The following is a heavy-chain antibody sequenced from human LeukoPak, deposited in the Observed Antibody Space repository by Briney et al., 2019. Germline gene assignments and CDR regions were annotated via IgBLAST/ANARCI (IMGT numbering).Heavy chain of an antibody. CDR1: GGTFSSYA. CDR2: IIPILGIA. J-gene: IGHJ6*02. D-gene: IGHD2-15*01. Sequence: SVKVSCKASGGTFSSYAISWVRQAPGQGLEWMGRIIPILGIANYAQKFQGIVTITADKSTSTAYMELSSLRSEDTAVYYCARGSGSPYYYYGMDVWGQGTTVTVSS. V-gene: IGHV1-69*04. CDR3: ARGSGSPYYYYGMDV.